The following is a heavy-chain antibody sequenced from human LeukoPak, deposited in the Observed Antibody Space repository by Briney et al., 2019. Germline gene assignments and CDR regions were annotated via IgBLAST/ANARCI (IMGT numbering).Heavy chain of an antibody. J-gene: IGHJ4*02. Sequence: PGGSLRLSCEASGFIFSSHEMNWVRQSPGKGLEWVSYISGDGTTIYYEDSVKGRFTISRDNAKESLSLQMNSLRVEDTAVYYCVRRESSGFYYFFDHLGQGVLVTVSS. CDR3: VRRESSGFYYFFDH. CDR2: ISGDGTTI. CDR1: GFIFSSHE. D-gene: IGHD3-22*01. V-gene: IGHV3-48*03.